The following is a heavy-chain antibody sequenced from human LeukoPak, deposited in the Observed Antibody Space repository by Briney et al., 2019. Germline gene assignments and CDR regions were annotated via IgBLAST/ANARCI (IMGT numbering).Heavy chain of an antibody. CDR3: AVPLRDY. D-gene: IGHD2-15*01. Sequence: PSETLSLTCTVSGGSISSYYWSWIRQPPGKGLEWIGYIYYSGSTYYNPSLKSRVTISVDTSKNQFSLKLSSVTAADTAVYYCAVPLRDYWGQGTLVTVSS. V-gene: IGHV4-59*06. J-gene: IGHJ4*02. CDR2: IYYSGST. CDR1: GGSISSYY.